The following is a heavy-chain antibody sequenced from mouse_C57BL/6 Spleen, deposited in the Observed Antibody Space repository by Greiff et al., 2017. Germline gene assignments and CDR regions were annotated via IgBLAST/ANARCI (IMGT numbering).Heavy chain of an antibody. CDR2: IDPSDSYT. CDR1: GYTFTSDW. V-gene: IGHV1-50*01. J-gene: IGHJ3*01. Sequence: QVQLQQPGAELVKPGASVKLSCKASGYTFTSDWMQWVKQRPGQGLEWIGEIDPSDSYTNYTQKFKGKATLTVDTSSSTAYMQLSSLTSEDSAVYYCASAGWLLPAYWGQGTLLTVSA. CDR3: ASAGWLLPAY. D-gene: IGHD2-3*01.